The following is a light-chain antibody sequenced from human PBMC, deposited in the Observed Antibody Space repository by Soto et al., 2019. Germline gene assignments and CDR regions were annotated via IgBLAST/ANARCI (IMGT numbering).Light chain of an antibody. CDR1: QSVSRN. CDR3: QQYNNWFWT. J-gene: IGKJ1*01. CDR2: DAS. V-gene: IGKV3-15*01. Sequence: EIVMTQSPATLSVSPGERATLSCRASQSVSRNVAWYQQKPGQAPRLLIHDASTRATGISVRFSGSGSGTEFTLTITSLQCADFAVYYCQQYNNWFWTFGQGTKVEIK.